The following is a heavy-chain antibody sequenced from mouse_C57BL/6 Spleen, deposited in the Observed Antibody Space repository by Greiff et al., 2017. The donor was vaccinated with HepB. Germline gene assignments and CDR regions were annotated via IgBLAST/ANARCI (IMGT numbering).Heavy chain of an antibody. Sequence: VKLMESGAELVRPGASVTLSCKASGYTFTDYEMHWVKQTPVHGLEWIGAIDPETGGTAYNQKFKGKAILTADKSSSTAYMALRSLTSEDSAVYYCTIRGYGSSYGDYFDYWGQGTTLTVSS. CDR3: TIRGYGSSYGDYFDY. J-gene: IGHJ2*01. CDR2: IDPETGGT. CDR1: GYTFTDYE. D-gene: IGHD1-1*01. V-gene: IGHV1-15*01.